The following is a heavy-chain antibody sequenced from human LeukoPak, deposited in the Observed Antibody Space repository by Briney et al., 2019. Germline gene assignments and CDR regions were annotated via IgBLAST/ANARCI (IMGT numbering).Heavy chain of an antibody. CDR3: AKSMSSSSLRWFDP. Sequence: GGSLRLSCAASGFTFSSYAMSWVRQAPGKGLEWVSAINGSGGSTYYADSVKGRFTISRDNSKNTLYLQMNSLRAEDTAVYYCAKSMSSSSLRWFDPWGQGTLVTVSS. CDR2: INGSGGST. V-gene: IGHV3-23*01. CDR1: GFTFSSYA. D-gene: IGHD6-13*01. J-gene: IGHJ5*02.